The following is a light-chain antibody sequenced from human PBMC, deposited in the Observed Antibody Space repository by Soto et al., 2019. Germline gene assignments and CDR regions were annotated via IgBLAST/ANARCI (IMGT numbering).Light chain of an antibody. V-gene: IGKV3-11*01. CDR3: QQRSNWPPT. CDR2: DAS. CDR1: QFVSNY. J-gene: IGKJ1*01. Sequence: EIVLTQSPATLSLSPGERATLSCRASQFVSNYLAWYQQKPGQAPRLLINDASNRATAVPARFSGSGSGTDFTLTISSLDPEDFAVYYCQQRSNWPPTFGQGTTVEIK.